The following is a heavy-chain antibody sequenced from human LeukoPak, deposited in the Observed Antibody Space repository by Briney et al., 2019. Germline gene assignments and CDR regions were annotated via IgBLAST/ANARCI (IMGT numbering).Heavy chain of an antibody. CDR1: GGSFSGYY. Sequence: KPSETLSLTCAVYGGSFSGYYWSWVRQPPGKGLEWIGEINHSGSTNYNPSLKSRVTISVDTSKNQFSLKLSSVTAADTAVYYCARGQIYCSSTSCYAWYFDYWGQGTLVTVSS. CDR3: ARGQIYCSSTSCYAWYFDY. J-gene: IGHJ4*02. CDR2: INHSGST. V-gene: IGHV4-34*01. D-gene: IGHD2-2*01.